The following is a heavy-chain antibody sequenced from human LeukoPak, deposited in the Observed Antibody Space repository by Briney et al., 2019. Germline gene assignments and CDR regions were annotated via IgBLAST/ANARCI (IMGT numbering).Heavy chain of an antibody. V-gene: IGHV3-48*01. Sequence: GGSLRLSCAASGFTFNTYTMNWVRQAPGKGLEWVSYISGSSGIIDYADSVRGRFTISRDNAKNSLYLQMNSLRAEDTAVYYCARKDFDLWGRGTLVTVSS. CDR1: GFTFNTYT. J-gene: IGHJ2*01. CDR2: ISGSSGII. CDR3: ARKDFDL.